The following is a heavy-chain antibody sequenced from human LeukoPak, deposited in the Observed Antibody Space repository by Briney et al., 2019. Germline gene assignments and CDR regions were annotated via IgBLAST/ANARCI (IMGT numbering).Heavy chain of an antibody. CDR1: GYTFSSYW. CDR3: ARLPKFDSSGPYSRTFDY. V-gene: IGHV5-51*01. Sequence: GESLKISCKGPGYTFSSYWIGWVRQMPGKGLEWMGIIYPVDSDTRYSPSFQGQVTISADKSISTAYLQWSSLEASDTAMYFCARLPKFDSSGPYSRTFDYWGQGTLVTVSS. D-gene: IGHD3-22*01. J-gene: IGHJ4*02. CDR2: IYPVDSDT.